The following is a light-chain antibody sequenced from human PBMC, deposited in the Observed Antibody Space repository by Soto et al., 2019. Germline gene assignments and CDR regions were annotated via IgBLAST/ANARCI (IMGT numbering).Light chain of an antibody. Sequence: EIVLTQSPGTLSLSPGERATLSCRASQSVSSSYLAWYQQKPGQAPRPLIYGASSRATGIPDRFSGSGSGTAFTLTISRLEPEDFAVYYCLQYGSSPYTFGQGTELEVK. J-gene: IGKJ2*01. CDR1: QSVSSSY. CDR2: GAS. V-gene: IGKV3-20*01. CDR3: LQYGSSPYT.